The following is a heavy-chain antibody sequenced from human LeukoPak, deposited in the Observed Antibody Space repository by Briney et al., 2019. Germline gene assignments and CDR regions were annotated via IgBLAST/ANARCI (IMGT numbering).Heavy chain of an antibody. CDR1: GFSVRSNF. J-gene: IGHJ4*02. Sequence: GGSLRLSCVVSGFSVRSNFMNWVRQAPGKGLEWVSVIYGESTTYYAASVKGRFTISRDKSKNTVFLQMNSLRAEDTAVYYCAYSDTGPPGYWGQGTLVTVSS. D-gene: IGHD1-1*01. CDR3: AYSDTGPPGY. V-gene: IGHV3-53*01. CDR2: IYGESTT.